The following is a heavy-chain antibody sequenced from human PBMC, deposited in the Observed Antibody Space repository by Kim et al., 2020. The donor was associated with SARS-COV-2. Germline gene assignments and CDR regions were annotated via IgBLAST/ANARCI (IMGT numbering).Heavy chain of an antibody. J-gene: IGHJ4*02. D-gene: IGHD3-22*01. CDR3: ARDDYYDTTPPTN. V-gene: IGHV1-2*02. Sequence: YAQKFQGRVTMTRDTSISTAYMELSRLRSDDTAVYYCARDDYYDTTPPTNWGQGTLVTVSS.